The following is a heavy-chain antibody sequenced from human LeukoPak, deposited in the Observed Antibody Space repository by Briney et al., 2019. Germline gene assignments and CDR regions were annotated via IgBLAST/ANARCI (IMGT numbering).Heavy chain of an antibody. Sequence: ASVKVSCKASGYTFTSYGLTWVRQAPGQGLEWMGWISAYNGHTKYPQKLQGRVTMTTDTSTSTAYMELRSLRSDDTAVYHCARGFPPRRNYDSSGYYSYYFDYWGQGTLVTVSS. J-gene: IGHJ4*02. CDR1: GYTFTSYG. CDR3: ARGFPPRRNYDSSGYYSYYFDY. V-gene: IGHV1-18*01. D-gene: IGHD3-22*01. CDR2: ISAYNGHT.